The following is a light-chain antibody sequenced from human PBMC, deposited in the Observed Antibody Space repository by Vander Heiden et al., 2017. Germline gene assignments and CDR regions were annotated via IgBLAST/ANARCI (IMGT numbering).Light chain of an antibody. Sequence: SALTQPASVSGSPGQSITISCTGTSSDVGSYNLVSWYQQHPGKAPKLMIYEVSKRPSGVSNRFSGSKSGNTASLTISGLQAEDEAEYYCCSYAGVSTWVFGGGTKLTVL. V-gene: IGLV2-23*02. CDR3: CSYAGVSTWV. CDR2: EVS. CDR1: SSDVGSYNL. J-gene: IGLJ3*02.